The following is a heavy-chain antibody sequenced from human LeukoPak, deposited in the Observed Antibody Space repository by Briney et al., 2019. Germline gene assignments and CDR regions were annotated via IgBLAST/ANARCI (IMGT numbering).Heavy chain of an antibody. J-gene: IGHJ4*02. Sequence: GGSLRLSCAASGFTFSSYAMSWVRQAPGKGLEWVSAISISGGNTYHADSVKGRFTISRDNSKNTLYLQMNSLRAEDTAVYYCAKDPNYYDSSGYYYDYWGQGTLVTVSS. D-gene: IGHD3-22*01. V-gene: IGHV3-23*01. CDR1: GFTFSSYA. CDR2: ISISGGNT. CDR3: AKDPNYYDSSGYYYDY.